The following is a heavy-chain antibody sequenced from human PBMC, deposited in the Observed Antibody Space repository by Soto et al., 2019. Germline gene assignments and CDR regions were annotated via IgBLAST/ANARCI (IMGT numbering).Heavy chain of an antibody. J-gene: IGHJ1*01. CDR1: GYTFTDFF. CDR3: ARAGSFGVDEYFQY. CDR2: INPHDGGT. V-gene: IGHV1-2*02. Sequence: ASVKVSCKASGYTFTDFFVHWVRQAPGQGLEWMGWINPHDGGTKYAQKFQGRVTMTWDTSISTAFTELNGLRPDDTAIYFCARAGSFGVDEYFQYWGEGXLVTVYS. D-gene: IGHD3-3*02.